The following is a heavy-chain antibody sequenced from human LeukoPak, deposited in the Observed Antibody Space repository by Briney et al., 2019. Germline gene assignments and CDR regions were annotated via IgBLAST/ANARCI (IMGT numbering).Heavy chain of an antibody. CDR1: GFTLVNYV. CDR3: ARGGDSSTYYVDY. J-gene: IGHJ4*02. V-gene: IGHV3-20*04. D-gene: IGHD3-22*01. CDR2: INWNGGST. Sequence: GGSLRLSCVASGFTLVNYVVTWVRQAPGKGLEWVSGINWNGGSTGYADSVKGRFTISRDNAKNSLYLQMNSLRAEDTAVYYCARGGDSSTYYVDYWGQGTLVTVSS.